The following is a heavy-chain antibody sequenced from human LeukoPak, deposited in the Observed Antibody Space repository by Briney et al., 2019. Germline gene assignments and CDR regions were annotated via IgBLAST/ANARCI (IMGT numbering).Heavy chain of an antibody. J-gene: IGHJ6*02. D-gene: IGHD6-13*01. CDR1: GFTFSSYA. V-gene: IGHV3-23*01. CDR2: ISGSGGST. CDR3: ARDLSSSPYYYYGMDV. Sequence: GGSLRLSCAASGFTFSSYAVSWVRQAPGKGLEWVSVISGSGGSTYYADSVKGRFTISRDNSKNTLYLQMNSLRAEDTAVYYCARDLSSSPYYYYGMDVWGQGTTVTVSS.